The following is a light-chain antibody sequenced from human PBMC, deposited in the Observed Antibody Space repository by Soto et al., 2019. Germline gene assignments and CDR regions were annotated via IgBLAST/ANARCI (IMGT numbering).Light chain of an antibody. CDR2: DAS. CDR3: QKCNSAPYT. CDR1: QGINNH. J-gene: IGKJ2*01. V-gene: IGKV1-27*01. Sequence: DIPMTQSPSSLSTSVGDRVTITCRASQGINNHLAWYQQKPGKVPKLLIYDASTLQSGVPSRFSGSGSGTDFTLTISSLQPEDVATYYCQKCNSAPYTFGQGTKLEIK.